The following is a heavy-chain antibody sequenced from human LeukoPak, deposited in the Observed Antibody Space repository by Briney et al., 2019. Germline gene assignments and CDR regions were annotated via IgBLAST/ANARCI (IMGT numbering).Heavy chain of an antibody. D-gene: IGHD6-19*01. Sequence: GGSLRLSCAASGFTFSSYWMHWVRQAPGKGLEWVAVISYDGSNKYYADSVKGRFTISRDNSKNTLYLQMNSLRAEDTAVYYCAKDRYSSGWYRFGYYYYGMDVWGQGTTVTVSS. J-gene: IGHJ6*02. V-gene: IGHV3-30*18. CDR2: ISYDGSNK. CDR3: AKDRYSSGWYRFGYYYYGMDV. CDR1: GFTFSSYW.